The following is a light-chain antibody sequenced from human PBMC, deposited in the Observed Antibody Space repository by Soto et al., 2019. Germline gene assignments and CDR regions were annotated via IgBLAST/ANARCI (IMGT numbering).Light chain of an antibody. J-gene: IGLJ3*02. CDR3: GTWDSSLSAWV. V-gene: IGLV1-51*01. Sequence: QSVLTQPPSVSAAPGQKVTISCSGSSSNIGKTYVSWYHQLPGTAPKLLIYDNNKRPSGIPDRFSGSKSGTSATLGITGLPTGDEADYYCGTWDSSLSAWVFGGGPKLTVL. CDR2: DNN. CDR1: SSNIGKTY.